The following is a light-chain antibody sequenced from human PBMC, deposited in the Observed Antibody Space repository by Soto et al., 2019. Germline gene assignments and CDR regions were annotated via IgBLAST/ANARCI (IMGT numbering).Light chain of an antibody. V-gene: IGLV2-14*03. J-gene: IGLJ1*01. CDR3: SSYTSTTTTV. CDR1: SSGVGGYNY. Sequence: QSALTQPASVSGSPGQSITISCTGTSSGVGGYNYVSWYQQHPGKGPKLMIYEVSNRPSGVSNRFSGSKSGNTATLTISGLQAEDEADYYCSSYTSTTTTVCGTEPKVTVL. CDR2: EVS.